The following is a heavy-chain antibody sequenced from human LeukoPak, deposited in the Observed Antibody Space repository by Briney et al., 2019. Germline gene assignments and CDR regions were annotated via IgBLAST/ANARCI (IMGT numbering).Heavy chain of an antibody. CDR3: ANIITIFGVVTRGLDY. CDR1: GFTFSSYA. Sequence: PGRSLRLSCAASGFTFSSYAMSWVRQAPGKGLEWVSAISGSGGSTYYADSVKGRFTISRDNSKNTLYLQMNSLRAEDTAVYYCANIITIFGVVTRGLDYWGQGTLVTVSS. V-gene: IGHV3-23*01. J-gene: IGHJ4*02. D-gene: IGHD3-3*01. CDR2: ISGSGGST.